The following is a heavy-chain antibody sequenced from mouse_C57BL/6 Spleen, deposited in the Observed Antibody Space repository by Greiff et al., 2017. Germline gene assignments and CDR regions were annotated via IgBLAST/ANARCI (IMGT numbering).Heavy chain of an antibody. J-gene: IGHJ2*01. Sequence: EVQLVESGAELVRPGASVKLSCTASGFNIKDDYMHWVKQRPEQGLEWIGWIDPENGDTEYASKFQGKATITADTSSNTAYLQLSSLTSEDTAVYYCTTFHSLYYFDYWGQGTTLTVSS. CDR2: IDPENGDT. CDR1: GFNIKDDY. CDR3: TTFHSLYYFDY. V-gene: IGHV14-4*01. D-gene: IGHD6-2*01.